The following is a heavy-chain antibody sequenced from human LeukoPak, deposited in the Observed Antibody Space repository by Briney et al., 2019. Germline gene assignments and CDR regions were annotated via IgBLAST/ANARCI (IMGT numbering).Heavy chain of an antibody. D-gene: IGHD3-3*01. V-gene: IGHV1-2*02. Sequence: GASVKVSCKASGYTFTSYGISWVRQAPGQGLEWMGWINPNSGGTNYAQKFQGRVTMTRDTSISTAYMELSRLRSDDTAVYYCARRGVRFLEWLPDYWGQGTLVTVSS. CDR1: GYTFTSYG. J-gene: IGHJ4*02. CDR3: ARRGVRFLEWLPDY. CDR2: INPNSGGT.